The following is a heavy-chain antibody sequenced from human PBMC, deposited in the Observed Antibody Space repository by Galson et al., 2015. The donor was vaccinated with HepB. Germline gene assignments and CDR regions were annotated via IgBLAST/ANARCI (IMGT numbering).Heavy chain of an antibody. CDR1: GFTLSSYA. J-gene: IGHJ6*02. CDR2: ISYDGSNK. CDR3: ARDSFYDNTGYPVPRNFGVDV. D-gene: IGHD3-22*01. V-gene: IGHV3-30*04. Sequence: SLRLSCAASGFTLSSYAMHWVRQAPGKGLEWVGVISYDGSNKYYADSVKGRVTISRDNSKNTLYLEMNSLRADDTAVYYCARDSFYDNTGYPVPRNFGVDVWGRGTTVTVSS.